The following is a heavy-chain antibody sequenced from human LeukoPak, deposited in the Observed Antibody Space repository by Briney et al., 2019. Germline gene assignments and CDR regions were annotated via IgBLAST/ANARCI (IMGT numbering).Heavy chain of an antibody. CDR1: GYTFASYG. CDR3: ARDCPRERSGGSCYYYYMDV. V-gene: IGHV1-18*01. D-gene: IGHD2-15*01. J-gene: IGHJ6*03. Sequence: ASVKVSCKASGYTFASYGISWVRQAPGQGLEWMGWISAYNGNTNYAQKLQGRVTMTTDTSTSTAYMELRSLRSDDTAVYYCARDCPRERSGGSCYYYYMDVWGKGTTVTVSS. CDR2: ISAYNGNT.